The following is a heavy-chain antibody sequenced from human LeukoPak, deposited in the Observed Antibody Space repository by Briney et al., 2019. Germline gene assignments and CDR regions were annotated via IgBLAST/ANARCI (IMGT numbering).Heavy chain of an antibody. Sequence: SESLSLTCGVSGASITIIPFFWAWFRKPPGRGWDGIGIVFYSGNTLYNPSLKSRVTMSIDTSKSQFSLSLSSVTAADTAMYWCVRQSRIFGVTRPGYMDVWGKGIMVSVSS. CDR2: VFYSGNT. D-gene: IGHD3-3*01. CDR1: GASITIIPFF. CDR3: VRQSRIFGVTRPGYMDV. V-gene: IGHV4-39*01. J-gene: IGHJ6*03.